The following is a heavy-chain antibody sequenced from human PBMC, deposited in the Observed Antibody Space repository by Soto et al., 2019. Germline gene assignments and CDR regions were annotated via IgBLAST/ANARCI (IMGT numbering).Heavy chain of an antibody. D-gene: IGHD3-10*01. V-gene: IGHV3-43*01. Sequence: EVQLVESGGAVVHPGESLRLSCAASGFTFEDYNMHWVCQVPGKGLDWVSLISWDGGTTYYGDSVKGRFTISRDNSKNSLYLQMNSLRTEDTALYYCAKAHCGSGSFDYCGMDVWGQGTTVTVSS. CDR2: ISWDGGTT. CDR1: GFTFEDYN. CDR3: AKAHCGSGSFDYCGMDV. J-gene: IGHJ6*02.